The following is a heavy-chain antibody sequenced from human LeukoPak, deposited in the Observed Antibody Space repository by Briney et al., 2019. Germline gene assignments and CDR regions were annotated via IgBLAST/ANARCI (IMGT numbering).Heavy chain of an antibody. V-gene: IGHV3-21*01. J-gene: IGHJ4*02. CDR2: ISSSSSYI. CDR3: ARDYYDSSGYYYGGF. CDR1: GFTFSSYS. Sequence: PGGSLRLSCAASGFTFSSYSMNWVRQAPGKGLEWVSSISSSSSYIYYADSVKGRFTISRDNAKNSLYLQMNSLRDEDTAVYYCARDYYDSSGYYYGGFWGQGTLVTVSS. D-gene: IGHD3-22*01.